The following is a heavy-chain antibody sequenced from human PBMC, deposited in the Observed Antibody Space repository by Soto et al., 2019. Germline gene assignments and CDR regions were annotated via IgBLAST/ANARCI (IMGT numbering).Heavy chain of an antibody. Sequence: QAQLVQSGAEVKKPGASVRVSCKATGYTFSSYAISWVRQAPGQGLEWLGWISPYSDETQYAQKTQGRVFMTIDRSARTAYLDLRSLRSDDTAVYYCARGGYYDSSGARNYHYYGMNVWGQGTTVTVSS. CDR1: GYTFSSYA. CDR2: ISPYSDET. V-gene: IGHV1-18*01. J-gene: IGHJ6*02. CDR3: ARGGYYDSSGARNYHYYGMNV. D-gene: IGHD3-22*01.